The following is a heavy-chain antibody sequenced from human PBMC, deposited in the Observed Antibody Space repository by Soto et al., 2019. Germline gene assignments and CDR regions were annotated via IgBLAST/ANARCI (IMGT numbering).Heavy chain of an antibody. CDR2: IYYSGST. Sequence: SETLSLTCTVSGGSISSSSYYWGWIRQPPGKGLEWIGSIYYSGSTYYNPSLKSRVTISVDTSKNQFSLKLSSVTAADTAVYYCARVRGPRVSEFDYWGQGTLVTVSS. D-gene: IGHD3-10*01. V-gene: IGHV4-39*01. CDR1: GGSISSSSYY. J-gene: IGHJ4*02. CDR3: ARVRGPRVSEFDY.